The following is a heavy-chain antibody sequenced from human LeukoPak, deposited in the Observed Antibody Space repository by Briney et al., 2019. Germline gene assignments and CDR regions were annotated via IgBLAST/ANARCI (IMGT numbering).Heavy chain of an antibody. CDR1: GFTFSTYW. CDR3: ARDSSGYQ. J-gene: IGHJ4*02. D-gene: IGHD3-22*01. CDR2: IKEDGSEK. V-gene: IGHV3-7*01. Sequence: GGSLRLSCAASGFTFSTYWMSWVHQAPGKGLEWVANIKEDGSEKYYGDSVKGRFTISRDNAKNSLYLQMNSLRAEDTAVYYCARDSSGYQWGQGTLVTVSS.